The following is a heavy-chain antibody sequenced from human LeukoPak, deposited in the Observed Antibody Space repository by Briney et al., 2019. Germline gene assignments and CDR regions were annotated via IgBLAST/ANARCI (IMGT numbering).Heavy chain of an antibody. CDR3: ARDRLSNGWLTVY. D-gene: IGHD6-19*01. CDR1: GFTLSSYS. J-gene: IGHJ4*02. CDR2: LSSSGSYI. Sequence: GGSLRLSCAASGFTLSSYSMNWVRQAPGKGLEWVSSLSSSGSYIYYADSVKGRFTISRDNTNNSLYLHMNSLRTEDTAVYYCARDRLSNGWLTVYWGQGILVTVSS. V-gene: IGHV3-21*01.